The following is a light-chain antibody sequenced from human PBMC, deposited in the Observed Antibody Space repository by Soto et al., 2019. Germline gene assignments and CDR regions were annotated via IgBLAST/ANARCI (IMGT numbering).Light chain of an antibody. Sequence: DLRVTQSPPSMAASVGDRVTITCRASQDIGNWMTWYQQKPGKAPKLLIYSASTLVRGVPSRFSGSGSGTEFTLTISGLQPEDSLTYYCQQAKSFPITFGQGTRLDIK. V-gene: IGKV1-12*01. CDR2: SAS. CDR1: QDIGNW. CDR3: QQAKSFPIT. J-gene: IGKJ5*01.